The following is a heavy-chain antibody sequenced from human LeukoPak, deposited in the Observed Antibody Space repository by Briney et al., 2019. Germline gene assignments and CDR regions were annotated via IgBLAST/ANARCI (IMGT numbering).Heavy chain of an antibody. CDR2: INHSGST. CDR1: GGSFSGYY. V-gene: IGHV4-34*01. D-gene: IGHD5-24*01. Sequence: SETLSLTCAVYGGSFSGYYWSWIRQPPGKGLEWIGEINHSGSTNYNPSLKSRVTISVDTSKNQFSLKLSSVTAADTAVYYCARDDGYNYLDYWGQGTLVTVSS. J-gene: IGHJ4*02. CDR3: ARDDGYNYLDY.